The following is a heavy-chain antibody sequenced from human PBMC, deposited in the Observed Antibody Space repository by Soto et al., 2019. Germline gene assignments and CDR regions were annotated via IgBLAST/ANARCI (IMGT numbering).Heavy chain of an antibody. Sequence: EVQLVESGGGLVQPGGSLRLSCAASGLIFSDYHMDWVRQATGKGLEWVCRIRRKANSYTTEYAASVKGRVTISRDDSKNSLYLQMNSLKSEDTAVYYCARLGGWSGGSSGMDVWGQWTTVTVSS. V-gene: IGHV3-72*01. CDR2: IRRKANSYTT. J-gene: IGHJ6*02. CDR1: GLIFSDYH. D-gene: IGHD6-19*01. CDR3: ARLGGWSGGSSGMDV.